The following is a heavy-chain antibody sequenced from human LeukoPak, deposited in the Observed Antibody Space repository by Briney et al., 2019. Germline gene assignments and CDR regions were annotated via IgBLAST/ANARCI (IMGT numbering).Heavy chain of an antibody. J-gene: IGHJ5*02. Sequence: SETLSLTCTVSGGSISSYYWSWIRQPPGKGLGWIGYIYYSGSTYYNPSLKSRVTISVDTSKNQFSLKLSSVTAADTAVYYCARNIAWYYDFWSGYYRGHWFDPWGQGTLVTVSS. CDR1: GGSISSYY. V-gene: IGHV4-59*04. CDR3: ARNIAWYYDFWSGYYRGHWFDP. D-gene: IGHD3-3*01. CDR2: IYYSGST.